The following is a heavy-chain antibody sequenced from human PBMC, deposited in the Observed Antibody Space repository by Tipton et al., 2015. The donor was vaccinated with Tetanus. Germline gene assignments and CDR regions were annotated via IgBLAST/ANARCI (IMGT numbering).Heavy chain of an antibody. CDR1: GGSFNGHY. Sequence: LRLSCVVYGGSFNGHYWNWIRQSPGKGLEWIGEIHQTGTTNYNPSLKSRVSISLDMAKYQFSLRLTSVTAADTAMYYCSRGPLRFFDHWGQGTLVTVSS. CDR3: SRGPLRFFDH. CDR2: IHQTGTT. V-gene: IGHV4-34*01. J-gene: IGHJ1*01.